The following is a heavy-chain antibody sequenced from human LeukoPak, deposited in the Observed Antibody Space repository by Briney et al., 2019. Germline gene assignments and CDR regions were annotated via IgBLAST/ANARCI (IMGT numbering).Heavy chain of an antibody. J-gene: IGHJ4*02. V-gene: IGHV4-38-2*02. CDR2: MYHSGST. CDR3: ARGAYYGSGSDGWYFDY. D-gene: IGHD3-10*01. CDR1: GFFISSRYY. Sequence: SETLSLTCTVSGFFISSRYYWGWIRQPPGKGLEWIGTMYHSGSTYYNPSLKSRVTISVDMSKNQFSLKLSSVTAADTAVYYCARGAYYGSGSDGWYFDYWGQGTLVTVSS.